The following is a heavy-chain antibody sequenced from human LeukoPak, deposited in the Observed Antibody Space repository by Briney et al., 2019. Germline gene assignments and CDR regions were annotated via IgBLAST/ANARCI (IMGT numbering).Heavy chain of an antibody. CDR3: ARGGNQGYYFDY. V-gene: IGHV3-30*02. CDR1: GFTFSSYA. J-gene: IGHJ4*02. D-gene: IGHD3-16*01. Sequence: GGSLRLSCAASGFTFSSYAMHWVRQAPGKGLEWVTFIRYDGSNKYYADSVKGRFTISRDNSKNTLYLQMNSLRAEDTAVYYCARGGNQGYYFDYWGQGTLVTVSS. CDR2: IRYDGSNK.